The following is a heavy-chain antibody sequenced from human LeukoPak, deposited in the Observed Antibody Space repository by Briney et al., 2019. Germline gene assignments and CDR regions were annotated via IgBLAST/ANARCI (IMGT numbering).Heavy chain of an antibody. CDR1: ELLRSTGGVG. CDR2: IYSNDDE. CDR3: AHGRRSGDYFDF. J-gene: IGHJ4*02. D-gene: IGHD3-10*01. Sequence: SGPTLLNPTQGLTLTCTCSELLRSTGGVGVGWVRQPPGKALEWLALIYSNDDERYCPSLKSRLTITQDTSKNQVVLTLTNRVLVDIRTHYCAHGRRSGDYFDFWGQGTLVTVSS. V-gene: IGHV2-5*01.